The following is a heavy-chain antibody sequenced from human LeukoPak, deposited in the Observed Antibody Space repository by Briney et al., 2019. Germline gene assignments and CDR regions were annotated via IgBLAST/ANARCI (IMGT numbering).Heavy chain of an antibody. Sequence: GGSLRLSCVASGFTFSYFGMNWVRQAPGEGLEWVSSISGSGTYIYSTDSVKGRFTISRDNAKNSLYLLMNSLRAEDTAVYYCAREFTSGWIDYWGQGTPVTVS. CDR3: AREFTSGWIDY. CDR2: ISGSGTYI. CDR1: GFTFSYFG. D-gene: IGHD6-19*01. J-gene: IGHJ4*02. V-gene: IGHV3-21*01.